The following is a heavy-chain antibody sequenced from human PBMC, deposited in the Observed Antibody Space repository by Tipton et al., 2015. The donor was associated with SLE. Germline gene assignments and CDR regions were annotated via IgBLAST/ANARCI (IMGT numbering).Heavy chain of an antibody. CDR1: GGSINTASYY. J-gene: IGHJ2*01. CDR3: ARLQWLVLNWYFDL. V-gene: IGHV4-61*10. D-gene: IGHD6-19*01. CDR2: IYYSGST. Sequence: TLSLTCNVSGGSINTASYYWSWVRRPAGKGLEWIGYIYYSGSTNYNPSLKSRVTISVDTSKNQFSLKLSSVTAADTAVYYCARLQWLVLNWYFDLWGRGTLVTVSS.